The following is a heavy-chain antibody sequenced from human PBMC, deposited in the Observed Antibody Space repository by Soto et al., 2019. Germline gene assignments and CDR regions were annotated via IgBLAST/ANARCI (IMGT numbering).Heavy chain of an antibody. Sequence: GGSLRLSCAASGFTLNNYWMSWVRQAPGKGLEWVANIKHDGSEKHYVDSVKDRFTISRDNAKNSLYLQMNSLRAEDTAVYYCARDLVGITRGFNYWGQGILVTVS. V-gene: IGHV3-7*01. D-gene: IGHD2-8*02. CDR1: GFTLNNYW. CDR2: IKHDGSEK. CDR3: ARDLVGITRGFNY. J-gene: IGHJ4*02.